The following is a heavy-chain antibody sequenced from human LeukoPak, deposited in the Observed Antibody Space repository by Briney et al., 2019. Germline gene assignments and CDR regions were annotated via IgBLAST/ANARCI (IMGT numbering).Heavy chain of an antibody. Sequence: ASVKVSCKASGGTFSSYAISWVRQAPGQGLEWMGGIIPIFGTANYAQKFQGRVTITADGSTSTAYMELSSLRSEDTAVYYCASGGDGYKNWFDPWGQGTLVTVSS. CDR3: ASGGDGYKNWFDP. J-gene: IGHJ5*02. CDR2: IIPIFGTA. V-gene: IGHV1-69*13. D-gene: IGHD5-24*01. CDR1: GGTFSSYA.